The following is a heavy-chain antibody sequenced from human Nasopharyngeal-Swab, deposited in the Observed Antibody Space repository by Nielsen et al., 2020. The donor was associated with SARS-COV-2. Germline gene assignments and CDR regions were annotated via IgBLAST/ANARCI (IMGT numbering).Heavy chain of an antibody. D-gene: IGHD3-10*01. CDR2: IGTAGDT. V-gene: IGHV3-13*01. J-gene: IGHJ4*02. Sequence: GESLKISCAASGFTFSSYDMHWVRQATGKGLEWVSAIGTAGDTYYPGSVKGRFTISRENAKNSLYLQMNSLRAGDTAVYYCAKGFYGDRDYWGQGTLVTVSS. CDR1: GFTFSSYD. CDR3: AKGFYGDRDY.